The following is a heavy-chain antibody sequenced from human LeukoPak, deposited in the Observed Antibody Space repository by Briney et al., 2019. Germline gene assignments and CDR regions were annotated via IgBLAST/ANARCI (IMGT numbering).Heavy chain of an antibody. V-gene: IGHV3-23*01. CDR2: IRRSGGST. J-gene: IGHJ4*02. Sequence: GGSLRLSCAASGFTFSTYAMSWVRQAPGKGLEWVSGIRRSGGSTYYADSVKGRFTISRDDSKNTLDLQMSSLRAEDTAVYYCAKGESVTQLDYWGQGTLVTVSS. CDR1: GFTFSTYA. CDR3: AKGESVTQLDY. D-gene: IGHD3-16*01.